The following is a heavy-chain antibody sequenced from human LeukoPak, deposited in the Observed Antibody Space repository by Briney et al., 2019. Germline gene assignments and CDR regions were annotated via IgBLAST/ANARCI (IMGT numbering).Heavy chain of an antibody. Sequence: PSETLSLTCAVSGYSISSGYYRGWIRQPPGKVLEWVGSIYHTGNTYYNPSLKSPVAMAVDTSKHQFSLKLSSVTAADTAVYYCARLPYDWNYWFDPWGQGTLVTVSS. V-gene: IGHV4-38-2*01. CDR3: ARLPYDWNYWFDP. J-gene: IGHJ5*02. D-gene: IGHD1-7*01. CDR2: IYHTGNT. CDR1: GYSISSGYY.